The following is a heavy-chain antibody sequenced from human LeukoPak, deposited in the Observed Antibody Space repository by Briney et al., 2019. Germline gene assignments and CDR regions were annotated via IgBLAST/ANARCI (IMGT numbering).Heavy chain of an antibody. D-gene: IGHD2-2*01. CDR3: GIVIVPAAAIDY. J-gene: IGHJ4*02. V-gene: IGHV1-18*01. CDR2: ISTYNANT. CDR1: GNTVTNFG. Sequence: ASVKVSCKSSGNTVTNFGVTRVRQAPGQGLEWMGWISTYNANTDYALKLQGRVTMTTDTSTSTAYLELRSLRSDDTAVYYCGIVIVPAAAIDYWGQGTLVTVSS.